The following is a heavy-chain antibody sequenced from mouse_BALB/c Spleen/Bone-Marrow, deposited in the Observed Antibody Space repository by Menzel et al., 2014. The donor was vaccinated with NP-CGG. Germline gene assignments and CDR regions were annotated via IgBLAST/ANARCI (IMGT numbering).Heavy chain of an antibody. J-gene: IGHJ3*01. D-gene: IGHD2-1*01. CDR3: AREGGNFPWFAY. CDR1: GYTFTDYA. Sequence: VKLVESGAELARPGVSVKISCKGSGYTFTDYAMHWVKQSHAKSLEWIGVISTYYGDASYNQKFKGKATMTVGKSSSTAYLELARLTSEDSAIYYCAREGGNFPWFAYWGQGTLVTVSA. V-gene: IGHV1S137*01. CDR2: ISTYYGDA.